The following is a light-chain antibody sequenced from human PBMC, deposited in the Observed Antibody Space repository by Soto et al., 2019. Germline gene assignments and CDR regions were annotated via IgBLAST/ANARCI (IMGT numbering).Light chain of an antibody. V-gene: IGKV3-15*01. CDR2: GAS. J-gene: IGKJ5*01. CDR1: QSVSSSY. Sequence: VLTQSPGTLSLSPGERATLSCRASQSVSSSYLAWYQQKPGQAPRLLIYGASTRATGLPARFSGSGSGTQFTLTISSLQSEDFAVYYCQQYNNWPITFGQGTRLEIK. CDR3: QQYNNWPIT.